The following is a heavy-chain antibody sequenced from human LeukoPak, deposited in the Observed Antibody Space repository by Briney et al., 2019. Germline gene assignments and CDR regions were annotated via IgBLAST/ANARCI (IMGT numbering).Heavy chain of an antibody. Sequence: PGGSLRLSCAASGFTFIDYYITWIRQPPGRGLEWIAYITGSGTSVYYADAVKDRFSVSRDNAANSVFLQMDSLRVEDSAVSFCTRDPEYNDTWGQGTLVTVSS. J-gene: IGHJ5*02. D-gene: IGHD1-14*01. CDR2: ITGSGTSV. CDR1: GFTFIDYY. V-gene: IGHV3-11*01. CDR3: TRDPEYNDT.